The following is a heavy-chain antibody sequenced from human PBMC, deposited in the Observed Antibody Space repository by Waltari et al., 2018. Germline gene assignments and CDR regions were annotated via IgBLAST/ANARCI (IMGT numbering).Heavy chain of an antibody. CDR3: ARARGQQLVRTCFDY. V-gene: IGHV3-30-3*01. J-gene: IGHJ4*02. CDR2: ISYDGSNK. Sequence: QVQLVESGGGVVQPGRSLSLPCAASGFTFSSYAMHGVRQAPGKGLEWVAVISYDGSNKYYADSVKGRFTISRDNSKNTLYLQMNSLRAEDTAVYYCARARGQQLVRTCFDYWGQGTLVTVSS. D-gene: IGHD6-13*01. CDR1: GFTFSSYA.